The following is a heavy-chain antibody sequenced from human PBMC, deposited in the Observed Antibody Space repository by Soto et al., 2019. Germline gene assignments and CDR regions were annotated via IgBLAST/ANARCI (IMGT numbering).Heavy chain of an antibody. CDR2: IYYTGNT. D-gene: IGHD4-17*01. V-gene: IGHV4-39*01. CDR1: GGSISSSSYY. CDR3: ARTRSDYGSNFDC. J-gene: IGHJ4*02. Sequence: QLQLQESGPGLVKPSETLSLTCAVSGGSISSSSYYWAWIRQPPGKGLEWIGSIYYTGNTYYHPSLTSRVPISEDTSKKQFSLKVSSVTATDTAVYYCARTRSDYGSNFDCWGQGTLVTVSS.